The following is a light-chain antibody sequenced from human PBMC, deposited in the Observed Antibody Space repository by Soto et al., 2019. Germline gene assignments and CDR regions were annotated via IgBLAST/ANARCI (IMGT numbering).Light chain of an antibody. CDR2: WAS. CDR3: QQYYRTPPT. J-gene: IGKJ4*01. V-gene: IGKV4-1*01. CDR1: NIIYKSSKERNS. Sequence: DIVMTQSPDSLAVSLGERAPITGDSSNIIYKSSKERNSLAWYHQKPGQPPKLLISWASTRESGVPDRFSGSGSATNFTLTISSLQAADVAVYYCQQYYRTPPTFGGGTKVEIK.